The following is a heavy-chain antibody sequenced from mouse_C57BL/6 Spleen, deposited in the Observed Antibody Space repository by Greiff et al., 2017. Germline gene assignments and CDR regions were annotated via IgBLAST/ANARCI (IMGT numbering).Heavy chain of an antibody. Sequence: QVQLKQPGAELVRPGSSVKLSCKASGYTFTSYWMHWVKQRPIQGLEWIGNIDPSDSETHYNQKFKDKATLTVDKSSSTAYMQLSSLTSEDSAVYYCARSTAQATGDYWGQGTTLTVSS. CDR1: GYTFTSYW. V-gene: IGHV1-52*01. CDR2: IDPSDSET. CDR3: ARSTAQATGDY. J-gene: IGHJ2*01. D-gene: IGHD3-2*02.